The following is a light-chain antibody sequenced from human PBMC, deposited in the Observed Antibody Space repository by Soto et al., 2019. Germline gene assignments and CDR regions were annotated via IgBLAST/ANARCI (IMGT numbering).Light chain of an antibody. CDR2: AAS. V-gene: IGKV1-39*01. J-gene: IGKJ1*01. Sequence: DIQMTQSPSSLSASVGDRVTITCRASQSISSYLNWYQQKPGKAPKVLIYAASNLQSGVPSRFSGSGSGTDFTLTISSLQPEDFATYSCQQSYSNPPTFGQGTKVEIK. CDR3: QQSYSNPPT. CDR1: QSISSY.